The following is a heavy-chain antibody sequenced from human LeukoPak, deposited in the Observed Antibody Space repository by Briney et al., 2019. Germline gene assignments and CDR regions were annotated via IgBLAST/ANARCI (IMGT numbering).Heavy chain of an antibody. V-gene: IGHV3-53*01. Sequence: GGSLRLSCAASGFTVSSNYMSWVRQAPGKGLEWVSVIYSGGSTYYADSVKGRFTISGDNSKNTLYLQMNSLRAEDTAVYYCATEVVTPSRRVDYWGQGTLVTVSS. CDR1: GFTVSSNY. J-gene: IGHJ4*02. CDR2: IYSGGST. D-gene: IGHD4-23*01. CDR3: ATEVVTPSRRVDY.